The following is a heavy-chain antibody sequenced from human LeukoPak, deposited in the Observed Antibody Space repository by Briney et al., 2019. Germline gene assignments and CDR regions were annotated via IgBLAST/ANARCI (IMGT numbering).Heavy chain of an antibody. D-gene: IGHD5-24*01. CDR3: ARDGYNYGAFDI. V-gene: IGHV3-30*04. J-gene: IGHJ3*02. CDR1: GSTFSSYA. CDR2: ISYDGSNK. Sequence: GGSLRLSCAASGSTFSSYAMHWVRQAPGKGLEWVAVISYDGSNKYYADSVKGRFTISRDNSKNTLYLQMNSLRAEDTAVYYCARDGYNYGAFDIWGQGTMVTVSS.